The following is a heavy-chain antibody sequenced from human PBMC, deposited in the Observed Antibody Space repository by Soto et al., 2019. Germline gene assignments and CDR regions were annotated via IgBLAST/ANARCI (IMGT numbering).Heavy chain of an antibody. CDR1: GFTFSSYG. Sequence: QVQLVESGGGVVQPGRSLRLSCAASGFTFSSYGMHWVRQAPGKGLEWVAVISYDGSNKYYADSVKGRFTISRDNSKNTLYLQMNSLRAEDTAVYYCAKTAGDTEYDVVVVAATLWFDYWGQEPWSPSPQ. V-gene: IGHV3-30*18. J-gene: IGHJ4*01. D-gene: IGHD2-15*01. CDR3: AKTAGDTEYDVVVVAATLWFDY. CDR2: ISYDGSNK.